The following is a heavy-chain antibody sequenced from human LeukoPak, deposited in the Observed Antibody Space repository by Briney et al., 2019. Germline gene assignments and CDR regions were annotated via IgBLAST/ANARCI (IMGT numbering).Heavy chain of an antibody. J-gene: IGHJ3*02. CDR1: GFTFSKAW. V-gene: IGHV3-11*06. Sequence: GGSLRLSCAGSGFTFSKAWMNWVRQAPGKGLEWVSYISGRGDYTLYADSVKGRFTISRDNARTSVYLQMNSLRAEDTAVYYCARDYGDYLSYDAFDIWGQGTMVTVSS. CDR2: ISGRGDYT. D-gene: IGHD4-17*01. CDR3: ARDYGDYLSYDAFDI.